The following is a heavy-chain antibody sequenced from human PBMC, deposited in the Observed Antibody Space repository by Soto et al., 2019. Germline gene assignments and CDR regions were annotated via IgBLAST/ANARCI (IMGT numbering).Heavy chain of an antibody. Sequence: ESGGGLVQPGGSLRLSCAASGFIFSDYDMHWVRQAPGKGLEWVSYISSSSHTIYYADSVKGRSTISRDNAKNSLHLQMNSLRDEDTAVYYCARASGYYDVSGYYGAYYYYGMDVWGQGTTVTVSS. CDR3: ARASGYYDVSGYYGAYYYYGMDV. CDR2: ISSSSHTI. V-gene: IGHV3-48*02. CDR1: GFIFSDYD. D-gene: IGHD3-22*01. J-gene: IGHJ6*02.